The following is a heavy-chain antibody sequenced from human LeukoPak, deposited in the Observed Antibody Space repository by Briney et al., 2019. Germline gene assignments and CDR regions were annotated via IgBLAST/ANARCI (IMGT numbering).Heavy chain of an antibody. CDR1: GFTFSSYG. V-gene: IGHV3-33*01. CDR2: IWYDGSNK. J-gene: IGHJ4*02. CDR3: ARDYYGRPLLYYFDY. D-gene: IGHD2-21*02. Sequence: GGSLRLSCAASGFTFSSYGMHWVRQAPGKGLEWVAVIWYDGSNKYYADSVKGRFTISRDNSKNTLYLQMNSLRAEDTAVYYCARDYYGRPLLYYFDYWGQGTLVTVSS.